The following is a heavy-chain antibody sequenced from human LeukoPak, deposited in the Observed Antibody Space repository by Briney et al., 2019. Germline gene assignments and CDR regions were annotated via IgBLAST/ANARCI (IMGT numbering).Heavy chain of an antibody. Sequence: NTSETLSLTCTVSGGSISSSSYYWGWIRQPPGKGLEWIGSIYYSGSTYYNPSLKSRVTISVDTSKNQFSLKLSSVTAADTAVYYCARDSRTTVTPGVAFDIWGQGTMVTVSS. D-gene: IGHD4-17*01. J-gene: IGHJ3*02. CDR2: IYYSGST. V-gene: IGHV4-39*07. CDR1: GGSISSSSYY. CDR3: ARDSRTTVTPGVAFDI.